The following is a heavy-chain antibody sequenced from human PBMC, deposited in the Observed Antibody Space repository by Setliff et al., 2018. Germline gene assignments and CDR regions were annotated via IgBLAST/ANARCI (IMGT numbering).Heavy chain of an antibody. CDR2: IHTSGST. Sequence: SETLSLACTVSGGSISNYYWSWIRQPAGKGLEWIGRIHTSGSTNYNPSLKSRVTMSVDTSKNQFSLKLSSVTAADTAVYYCARKGISALSGAFDMWGQGTMVTVSS. D-gene: IGHD1-26*01. J-gene: IGHJ3*02. CDR1: GGSISNYY. V-gene: IGHV4-4*07. CDR3: ARKGISALSGAFDM.